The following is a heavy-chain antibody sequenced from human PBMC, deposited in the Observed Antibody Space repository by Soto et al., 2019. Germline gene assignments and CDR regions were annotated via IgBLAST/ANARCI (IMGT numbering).Heavy chain of an antibody. CDR1: GYTFTSYY. V-gene: IGHV1-69*02. Sequence: ASVKVSCKASGYTFTSYYMHWVRQAPGQGLEWMGRIIPILGIANYAQKFQGRVTITADKSTSTAYMELSSLRSEDTAVYYCAGQYQHDAFDIWGQGTMVTVSS. CDR2: IIPILGIA. CDR3: AGQYQHDAFDI. D-gene: IGHD2-2*01. J-gene: IGHJ3*02.